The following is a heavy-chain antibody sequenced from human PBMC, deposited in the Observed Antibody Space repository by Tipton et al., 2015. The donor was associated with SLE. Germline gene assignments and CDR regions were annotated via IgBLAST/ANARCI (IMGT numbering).Heavy chain of an antibody. D-gene: IGHD2-2*01. CDR3: ARGCSSSTCEPFYFFGMDV. V-gene: IGHV4-34*01. CDR1: GDSLSGQY. CDR2: VFRGGST. J-gene: IGHJ6*02. Sequence: LRLSCSVYGDSLSGQYWSWIRQPPGKGLEWIGEVFRGGSTNYSPSLESRVTITVDMSKNQFSLRLISVTAADTAVYYFARGCSSSTCEPFYFFGMDVWGQGTTVTVSS.